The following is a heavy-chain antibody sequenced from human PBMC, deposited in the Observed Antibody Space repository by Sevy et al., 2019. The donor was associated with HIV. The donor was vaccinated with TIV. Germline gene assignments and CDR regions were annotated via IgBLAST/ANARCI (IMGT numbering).Heavy chain of an antibody. CDR3: AKLEKAQGDAFDI. V-gene: IGHV3-23*01. CDR2: ISGSGGST. J-gene: IGHJ3*02. Sequence: GGSLRLSCAASGFTFSSYVMTWVRQAPGKGLEWVSAISGSGGSTYYTDSVKARFTISRDNSKNTLYLQMNSLRAEDTVLYYGAKLEKAQGDAFDIWGQGTMVTVSS. CDR1: GFTFSSYV.